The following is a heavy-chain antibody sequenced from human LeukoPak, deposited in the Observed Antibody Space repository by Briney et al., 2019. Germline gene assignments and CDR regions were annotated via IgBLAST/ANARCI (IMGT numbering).Heavy chain of an antibody. CDR3: ARRKYCGGDCPPYFDS. CDR2: IYPRDSDT. CDR1: GFSFSSYW. Sequence: GDSLKISCKASGFSFSSYWIAWVRHMPGKGLEYMGIIYPRDSDTRYSPSLQGQVTISADKSLSTAYLQWSSLKTSDTAMYFRARRKYCGGDCPPYFDSWGQGTLVTVSP. D-gene: IGHD2-21*02. J-gene: IGHJ4*02. V-gene: IGHV5-51*01.